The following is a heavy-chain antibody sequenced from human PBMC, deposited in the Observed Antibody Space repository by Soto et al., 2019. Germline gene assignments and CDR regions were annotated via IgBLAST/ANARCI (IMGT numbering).Heavy chain of an antibody. CDR1: GFTFSSYA. V-gene: IGHV3-23*01. J-gene: IGHJ4*02. Sequence: GGSLRLSCAASGFTFSSYAMSWVRQAPGKGLEWVSAISGSGGSTYYADSVKGRFTISRDNSKNTLYLQMNSLRAEDTAVYYCAKEPVRDGYNPWYFDYWGQGTLVTVSS. CDR3: AKEPVRDGYNPWYFDY. D-gene: IGHD5-12*01. CDR2: ISGSGGST.